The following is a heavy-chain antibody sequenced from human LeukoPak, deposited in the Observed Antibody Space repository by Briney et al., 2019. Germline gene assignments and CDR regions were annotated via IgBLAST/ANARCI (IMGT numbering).Heavy chain of an antibody. D-gene: IGHD3-22*01. CDR1: GFTFSSYW. Sequence: GGSLRLSCAASGFTFSSYWMSWVRQAPGKGLEWVANIKEDGSEKYYVDSVKGRFTISRDNAKNSLYLQMNSLRAEDTAVYYCARVKRERYYDSSGYIDYWGQGTLVTVSS. V-gene: IGHV3-7*01. CDR2: IKEDGSEK. J-gene: IGHJ4*02. CDR3: ARVKRERYYDSSGYIDY.